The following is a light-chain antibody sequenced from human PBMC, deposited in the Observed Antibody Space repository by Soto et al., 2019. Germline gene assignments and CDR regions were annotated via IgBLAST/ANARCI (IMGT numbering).Light chain of an antibody. V-gene: IGKV3-11*01. CDR3: QRRGNWPC. J-gene: IGKJ4*01. Sequence: EIALTQSPATLSLSPGERATLSCRASQSVSRYLAWYQQKPGQAPRLLIYDASNRATGIPARFSGSGSGTDSPITISSLEHDDVAVYYCQRRGNWPCFGGGTKVEIK. CDR2: DAS. CDR1: QSVSRY.